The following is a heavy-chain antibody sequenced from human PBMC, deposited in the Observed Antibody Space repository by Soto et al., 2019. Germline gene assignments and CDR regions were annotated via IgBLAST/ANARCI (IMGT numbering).Heavy chain of an antibody. CDR2: IIPIFGTA. J-gene: IGHJ6*02. CDR1: GGTFSSYA. CDR3: ARGRESNSYYGMDV. Sequence: ASVKVSCKASGGTFSSYAISWVRQAPGQGLEWMGGIIPIFGTANYAQKFQGRVTITADESTSTAYMELSSLRSEDTAVYYCARGRESNSYYGMDVWGQGTTVTVSS. V-gene: IGHV1-69*13. D-gene: IGHD3-10*01.